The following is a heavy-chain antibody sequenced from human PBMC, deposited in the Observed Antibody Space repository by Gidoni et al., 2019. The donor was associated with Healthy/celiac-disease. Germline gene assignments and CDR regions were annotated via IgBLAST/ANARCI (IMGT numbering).Heavy chain of an antibody. CDR1: GFTFDDYA. CDR2: ISWNSGSI. D-gene: IGHD1-26*01. J-gene: IGHJ3*02. CDR3: AKALGGSYQGAFDI. Sequence: EVQLVESGGGLVQPGRSLRLSCAASGFTFDDYAMHWVRQAPGKGLEWVSGISWNSGSIGYADSVKGRFTISRDNAKNSLYLQMNSLRAEDTALYYCAKALGGSYQGAFDIWGQGTMVTVSS. V-gene: IGHV3-9*01.